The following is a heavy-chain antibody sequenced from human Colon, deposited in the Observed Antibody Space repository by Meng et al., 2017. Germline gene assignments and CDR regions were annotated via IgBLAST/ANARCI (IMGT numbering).Heavy chain of an antibody. CDR3: ARVVSLVVKGNWFDS. V-gene: IGHV4-31*03. Sequence: VHPLESAPGLVKPSQTLSLTCNVSGDSNTRGGYYWSWIRQHPGKGLEWIGYIDHSGTTYDNPSLKTRLTMSVDTSKNQFSLKLTSVTAADTAVYYCARVVSLVVKGNWFDSWGQGTLVTVSS. J-gene: IGHJ5*01. CDR1: GDSNTRGGYY. CDR2: IDHSGTT. D-gene: IGHD2-15*01.